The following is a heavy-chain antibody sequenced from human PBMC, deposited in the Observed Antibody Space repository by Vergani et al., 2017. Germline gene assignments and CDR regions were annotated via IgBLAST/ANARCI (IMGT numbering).Heavy chain of an antibody. J-gene: IGHJ6*03. D-gene: IGHD3-9*01. V-gene: IGHV3-13*01. CDR1: GFTFSSYD. CDR2: IGTAGDT. Sequence: EVQLVESGGGLVQPGGSLRLSCAASGFTFSSYDMHWVRQATGKGLEWVSAIGTAGDTYYPGSVKGRFTISRENAKNSLYLQMNSLRAGDTAVYYCAKDGNDILTGYYFHYYMDVWGKGTTVTVSS. CDR3: AKDGNDILTGYYFHYYMDV.